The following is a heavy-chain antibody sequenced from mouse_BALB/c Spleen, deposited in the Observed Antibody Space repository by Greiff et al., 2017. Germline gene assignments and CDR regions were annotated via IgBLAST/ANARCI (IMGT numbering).Heavy chain of an antibody. CDR1: GYSFTSYW. J-gene: IGHJ2*01. CDR3: ARGYYRYGEPYFDY. V-gene: IGHV1S126*01. Sequence: QVQLQQSGPQLVRPGASVKISCKASGYSFTSYWMHWVKQRPGQGLEWIGMIDPSDSETRLNQKFKDKATLTVDKSSSTAYMQLSSPTSEDSAVYYCARGYYRYGEPYFDYWGQGTTLTVSS. D-gene: IGHD2-14*01. CDR2: IDPSDSET.